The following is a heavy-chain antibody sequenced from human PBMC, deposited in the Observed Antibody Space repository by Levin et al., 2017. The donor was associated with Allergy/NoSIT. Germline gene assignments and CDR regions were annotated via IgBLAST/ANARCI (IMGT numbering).Heavy chain of an antibody. CDR1: GFTFSSYS. D-gene: IGHD2-15*01. V-gene: IGHV3-21*01. CDR3: ARVRRLAATYWYFDL. CDR2: ISSSSSYI. Sequence: GGSLRLSCAASGFTFSSYSMNWVRQAPGKGLEWVSSISSSSSYIYYADSVKGRFTISRDNAKNSLYLQMNSLRAEDTAVYYCARVRRLAATYWYFDLWGRGTLVTVSS. J-gene: IGHJ2*01.